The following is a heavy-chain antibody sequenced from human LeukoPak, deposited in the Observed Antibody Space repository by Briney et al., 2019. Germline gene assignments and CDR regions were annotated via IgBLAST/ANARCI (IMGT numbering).Heavy chain of an antibody. CDR3: ARDHCRSWPYGFDL. V-gene: IGHV3-53*01. D-gene: IGHD6-13*01. CDR2: IDCGGNT. J-gene: IGHJ3*01. Sequence: GGSLRHSCASSGFAVSTNYMRWGRQAPGKGLGWVSLIDCGGNTYYAAPGKGRFTISRNNSKNTLCLEMNSLRAEDPAVFCWARDHCRSWPYGFDLWRQAAMVTDCS. CDR1: GFAVSTNY.